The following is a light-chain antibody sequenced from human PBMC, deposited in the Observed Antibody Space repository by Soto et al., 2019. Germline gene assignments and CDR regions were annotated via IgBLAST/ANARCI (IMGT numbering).Light chain of an antibody. V-gene: IGKV1-5*01. CDR2: DVS. J-gene: IGKJ5*01. Sequence: IQMTQSPTTLSASVGDGVTITCRASQTISSLLAWYQQRPGTAPKLLIYDVSSLQGGVPSRFSGSGSGTEFTLTISGLQPDDFATYYCQHFKSFPITFGQGTRLEIK. CDR3: QHFKSFPIT. CDR1: QTISSL.